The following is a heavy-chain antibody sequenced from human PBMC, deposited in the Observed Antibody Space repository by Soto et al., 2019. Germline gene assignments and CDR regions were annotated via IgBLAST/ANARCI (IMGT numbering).Heavy chain of an antibody. J-gene: IGHJ4*02. CDR2: ITWNSRVL. Sequence: SLRLSCVGTGLNFDDFAMHWVRQAPGKGLEWVSGITWNSRVLAYADSVKGRFTISRDNARNSLYLQMDSLRDEDTALYYCAKGRYDFWSPYYFDSWGQGTLVIVYS. D-gene: IGHD3-3*01. V-gene: IGHV3-9*01. CDR3: AKGRYDFWSPYYFDS. CDR1: GLNFDDFA.